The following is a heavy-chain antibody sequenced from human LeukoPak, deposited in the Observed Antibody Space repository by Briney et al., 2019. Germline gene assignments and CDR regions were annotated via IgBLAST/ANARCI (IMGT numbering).Heavy chain of an antibody. V-gene: IGHV4-59*03. CDR1: GDSISSSY. J-gene: IGHJ3*02. Sequence: PSETLFLTCTVPGDSISSSYWSWVRQPPGKGLERVGHFYYSGRTNYNPSLKSRVTMSVDTSKSQFSLKLSSLTAADTAVYYCAVLAYCGGDCYSGAFDIWGQGTMVTVSS. CDR2: FYYSGRT. CDR3: AVLAYCGGDCYSGAFDI. D-gene: IGHD2-21*02.